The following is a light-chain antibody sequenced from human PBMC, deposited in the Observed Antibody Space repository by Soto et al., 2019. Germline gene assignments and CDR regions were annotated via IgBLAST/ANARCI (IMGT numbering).Light chain of an antibody. CDR3: CSKTSSITYV. J-gene: IGLJ1*01. V-gene: IGLV2-14*01. CDR1: SSDIGGSDF. Sequence: QSVLTQPASVSGSPGQSITISCTGTSSDIGGSDFVSWYQQHPGKAPKLVMSEVNNRPSGVSSRFSGSKSGNTASLTISGLQAEDEADYYCCSKTSSITYVFGSGTKLTVL. CDR2: EVN.